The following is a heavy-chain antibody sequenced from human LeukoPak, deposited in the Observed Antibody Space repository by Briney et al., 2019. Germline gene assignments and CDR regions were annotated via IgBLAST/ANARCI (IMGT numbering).Heavy chain of an antibody. V-gene: IGHV3-7*01. Sequence: GGSLRLSCAASGFTFSTSWMTWVRQASGKGLEWVGTINQDGTEEYYLDSVKGRFTISRDNAKNSLSLQMNSLRGEDTAVYYCTRGHYGIDIWGQGIMVTVSS. J-gene: IGHJ3*02. CDR3: TRGHYGIDI. D-gene: IGHD3-10*01. CDR2: INQDGTEE. CDR1: GFTFSTSW.